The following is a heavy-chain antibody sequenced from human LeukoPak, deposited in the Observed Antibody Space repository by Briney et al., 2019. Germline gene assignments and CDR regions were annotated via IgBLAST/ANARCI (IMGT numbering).Heavy chain of an antibody. CDR2: MNPNSGNT. J-gene: IGHJ5*02. Sequence: ASVKVSCKASGYTFTSYDINWVRQATGQGLEWMGWMNPNSGNTGYAQKFQGRVTMTRNTSISTAYMELSSLRSEDTAVYYCARGPVAGTPAWFDPWGQGTLVTVSS. CDR1: GYTFTSYD. CDR3: ARGPVAGTPAWFDP. D-gene: IGHD6-19*01. V-gene: IGHV1-8*01.